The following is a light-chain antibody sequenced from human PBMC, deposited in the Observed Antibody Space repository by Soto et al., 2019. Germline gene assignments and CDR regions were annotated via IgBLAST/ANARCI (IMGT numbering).Light chain of an antibody. J-gene: IGLJ2*01. Sequence: QSVLTQPASVSGSPGQSITISCTGTSSYVGSDNLVSWFQQHPGKAPKLMIYAVNRRPSGVSNRFSGSKSGNTASLTISGLQAEDEDDYYSSSARSYIHVVFGGGTKVTVL. V-gene: IGLV2-23*02. CDR3: SSARSYIHVV. CDR2: AVN. CDR1: SSYVGSDNL.